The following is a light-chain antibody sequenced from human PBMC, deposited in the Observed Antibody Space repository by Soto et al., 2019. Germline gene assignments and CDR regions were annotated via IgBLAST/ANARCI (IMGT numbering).Light chain of an antibody. J-gene: IGLJ3*02. CDR3: FSYTTSNTWV. CDR2: EVS. V-gene: IGLV2-14*01. Sequence: QSALTQPASVSGSPGQSITISCTRTSSDVGTYIYVSWYQHHPGKAPKLMIYEVSNRPSGVSNRFSGSKSGNTASLTISGLQAEDEADYYCFSYTTSNTWVFGGGTKLTVL. CDR1: SSDVGTYIY.